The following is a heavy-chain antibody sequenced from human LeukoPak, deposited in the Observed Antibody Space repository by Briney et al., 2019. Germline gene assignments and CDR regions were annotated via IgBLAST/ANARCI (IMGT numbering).Heavy chain of an antibody. V-gene: IGHV4-38-2*01. CDR2: IYHSGST. CDR1: GYSISSGYY. D-gene: IGHD1-1*01. CDR3: AGTILSRNWFDP. Sequence: PSETLSLTCAVSGYSISSGYYWGWLRQPPGKGLEWIGSIYHSGSTYYNPSLKSRVTISVDTSKNQFSLKLSSVTAADTAVYYCAGTILSRNWFDPWGQGTLVTVSS. J-gene: IGHJ5*02.